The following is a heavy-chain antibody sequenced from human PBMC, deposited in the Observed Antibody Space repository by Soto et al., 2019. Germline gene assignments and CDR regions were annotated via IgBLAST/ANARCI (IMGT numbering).Heavy chain of an antibody. CDR3: ARTAAAGKYYYGVDV. J-gene: IGHJ6*02. Sequence: EVQLVQSGAEVKKPGESLKISRKGSGYSFTSYWIGWVRQMPGKGLEWMGIIYPGDSDTRYSPSFQGQVTISADKSISTAYPQWSSLKGSDNAIYYCARTAAAGKYYYGVDVWGQGTTVTVSS. CDR1: GYSFTSYW. CDR2: IYPGDSDT. V-gene: IGHV5-51*01. D-gene: IGHD6-13*01.